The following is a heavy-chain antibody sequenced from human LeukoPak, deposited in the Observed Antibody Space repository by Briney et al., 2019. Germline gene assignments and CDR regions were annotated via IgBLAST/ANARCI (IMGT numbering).Heavy chain of an antibody. CDR3: ARDLRDFWSGYLDY. V-gene: IGHV3-7*01. J-gene: IGHJ4*02. Sequence: GGSLRLSCAASGFTFSSYWMSWVRQAPGKGLEWVANIKEDGSERYYVDSVKGRFTISRDNSKNTLYLQMNSLRAEDTAVYYCARDLRDFWSGYLDYWGQGTLVTVSS. D-gene: IGHD3-3*01. CDR2: IKEDGSER. CDR1: GFTFSSYW.